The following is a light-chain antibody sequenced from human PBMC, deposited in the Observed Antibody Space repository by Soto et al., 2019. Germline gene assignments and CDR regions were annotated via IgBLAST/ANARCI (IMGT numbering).Light chain of an antibody. J-gene: IGKJ5*01. CDR1: QTISSW. CDR3: QQRSNWPLIT. CDR2: KAA. V-gene: IGKV1-5*03. Sequence: DIHMTQSPSTLSGSVGDRVTITCRASQTISSWLAWYQQKPGKAPKLLIYKAATLKSGVPSRFSGSGSGTEFTLTISSLQPEDFSVYYCQQRSNWPLITFGQGRRLEIK.